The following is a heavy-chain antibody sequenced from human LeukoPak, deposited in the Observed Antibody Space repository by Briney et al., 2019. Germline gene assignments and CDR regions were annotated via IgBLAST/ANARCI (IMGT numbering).Heavy chain of an antibody. CDR3: ARLGWGSNYVDL. CDR2: VFHTGST. Sequence: PSETLSLTCTVSGGSISAYNWGWIRQSPGKGLEYIGYVFHTGSTNRNPSLESRPTLSVDTSKRQFSLKLTSVTAADTAVYYCARLGWGSNYVDLWGQGTLVTVST. CDR1: GGSISAYN. D-gene: IGHD3-16*01. J-gene: IGHJ4*02. V-gene: IGHV4-59*01.